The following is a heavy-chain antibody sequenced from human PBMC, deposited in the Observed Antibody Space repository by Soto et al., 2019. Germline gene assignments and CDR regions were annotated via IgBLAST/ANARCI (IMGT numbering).Heavy chain of an antibody. CDR3: ARDDDGELLGYYFDY. CDR1: GYIFTSYY. Sequence: ASVKVSCKASGYIFTSYYIHWVRQAPGQGLEWMGWISAYNGNTNYAQKLQGRVTMTTDTSTSTAYMELRSLRSDDTAVYYCARDDDGELLGYYFDYWGQGTLVTVSS. D-gene: IGHD3-10*01. V-gene: IGHV1-18*04. J-gene: IGHJ4*02. CDR2: ISAYNGNT.